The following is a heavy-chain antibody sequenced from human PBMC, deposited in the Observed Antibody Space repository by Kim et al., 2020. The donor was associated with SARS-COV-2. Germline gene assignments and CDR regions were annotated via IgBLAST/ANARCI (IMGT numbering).Heavy chain of an antibody. Sequence: SETLSLTCTVSGGSISSGGYYWSWIRQHPGKGLEWIGYIYYSGSTYYNPSLKSRVTISVDTSKNQFSLKLSSVTAADTAVYYCARKSRQPAIDYWGQGTLVTVSS. CDR3: ARKSRQPAIDY. J-gene: IGHJ4*02. CDR2: IYYSGST. D-gene: IGHD2-2*01. CDR1: GGSISSGGYY. V-gene: IGHV4-31*03.